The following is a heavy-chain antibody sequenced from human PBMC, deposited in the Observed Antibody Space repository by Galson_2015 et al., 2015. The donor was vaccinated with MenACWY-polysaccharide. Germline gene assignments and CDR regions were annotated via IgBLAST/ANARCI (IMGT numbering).Heavy chain of an antibody. J-gene: IGHJ4*02. V-gene: IGHV3-74*01. CDR2: IYSDGSDT. CDR1: GFTFSSYW. D-gene: IGHD3-22*01. Sequence: SLRLSCAASGFTFSSYWMHWFRQAPGKGLVWVSRIYSDGSDTTYPDSVKGRFTFSRDNAKNTLYLQMNSLRAEDTAVYYCARDLYPTTYYSDSSPLSDYWGQGTLVTVSS. CDR3: ARDLYPTTYYSDSSPLSDY.